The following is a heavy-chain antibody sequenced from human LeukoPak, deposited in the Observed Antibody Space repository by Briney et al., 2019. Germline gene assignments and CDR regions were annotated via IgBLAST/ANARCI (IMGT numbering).Heavy chain of an antibody. CDR3: ATTVYDYGDYF. D-gene: IGHD4-17*01. Sequence: PSETLSLTCTVSGGSIRSRTYFWGWIRQPPGKGLEWIGNVNYSGSTHYNPSLRSRVTISLDASKNQFSLKLSSVTAADTAVYYCATTVYDYGDYFWGQGTLVTVSS. V-gene: IGHV4-39*07. CDR1: GGSIRSRTYF. CDR2: VNYSGST. J-gene: IGHJ4*02.